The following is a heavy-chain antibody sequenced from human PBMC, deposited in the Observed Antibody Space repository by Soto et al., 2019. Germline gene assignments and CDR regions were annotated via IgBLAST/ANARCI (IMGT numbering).Heavy chain of an antibody. CDR2: IYYTGST. CDR1: GGSISSGGRY. D-gene: IGHD6-6*01. J-gene: IGHJ4*02. V-gene: IGHV4-31*03. CDR3: AREVEDLGVAARRYFDY. Sequence: SETLSLTCTVSGGSISSGGRYWSWIRQHPGKGLEWIGYIYYTGSTYYNPSLKSRVTISVDTSKNQFSLKLSSVTAADTAVYYCAREVEDLGVAARRYFDYWGQGTLVTVSS.